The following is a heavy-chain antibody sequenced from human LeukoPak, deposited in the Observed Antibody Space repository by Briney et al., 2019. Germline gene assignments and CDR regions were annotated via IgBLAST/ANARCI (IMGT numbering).Heavy chain of an antibody. CDR3: AREVVTREAGFDY. Sequence: SETLSLTCTVSGGSIRSSNYYWGWIRQPPGKGLEWIGSIFYSGDTYYNPSLKRRVTISVDTSRNQFSLNLNSVTAADTAVYYCAREVVTREAGFDYWGQGTLVTVSS. CDR1: GGSIRSSNYY. V-gene: IGHV4-39*07. CDR2: IFYSGDT. J-gene: IGHJ4*02. D-gene: IGHD2-21*02.